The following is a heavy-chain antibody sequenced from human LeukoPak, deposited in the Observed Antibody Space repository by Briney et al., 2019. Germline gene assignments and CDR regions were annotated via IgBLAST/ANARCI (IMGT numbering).Heavy chain of an antibody. CDR1: GFTFDDYA. D-gene: IGHD2-21*01. J-gene: IGHJ4*02. V-gene: IGHV3-9*01. CDR3: ARGVGGADY. Sequence: GRSLRLSCAASGFTFDDYAMHWVRQAPGKGLEWVSGISWNSGSIGYADSVKGRFTISRDNAKNSLYLQMNSLRAEDTALYYCARGVGGADYWGQGTLVTVSS. CDR2: ISWNSGSI.